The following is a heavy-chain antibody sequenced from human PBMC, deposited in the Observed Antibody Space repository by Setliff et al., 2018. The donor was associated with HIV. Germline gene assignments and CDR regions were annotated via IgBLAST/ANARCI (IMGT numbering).Heavy chain of an antibody. D-gene: IGHD4-4*01. CDR1: GGTISSYA. CDR3: AREGLLVTTVGGAYWYHGMDV. J-gene: IGHJ6*02. Sequence: SVKVSCKASGGTISSYAIGWVRQAPGQGLEWMGCIIPTLNIAKPTQKFRDRVTFTADTSTSTVFMELTGLRSEDTAVYYCAREGLLVTTVGGAYWYHGMDVWGQGTTVTVSS. V-gene: IGHV1-69*10. CDR2: IIPTLNIA.